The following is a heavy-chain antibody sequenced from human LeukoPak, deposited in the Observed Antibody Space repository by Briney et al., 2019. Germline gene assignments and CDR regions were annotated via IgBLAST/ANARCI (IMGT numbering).Heavy chain of an antibody. CDR3: ARGQELVGQLVTLSHFDY. CDR1: GYSISSGYY. CDR2: INHSGST. D-gene: IGHD6-13*01. J-gene: IGHJ4*02. V-gene: IGHV4-38-2*01. Sequence: PSETLSLTCAVSGYSISSGYYWGWIRQPPGKGLEWIGEINHSGSTNYNPSLKSRVTISVDTSKNQFSLKLSSVTAADTAVYYCARGQELVGQLVTLSHFDYWGQGTLVTVSS.